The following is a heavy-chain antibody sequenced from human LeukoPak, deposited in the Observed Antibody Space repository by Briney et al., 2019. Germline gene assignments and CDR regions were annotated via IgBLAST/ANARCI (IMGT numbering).Heavy chain of an antibody. V-gene: IGHV3-30*04. D-gene: IGHD6-25*01. CDR1: GFIFSNYA. J-gene: IGHJ4*02. Sequence: GGSLRLSCAASGFIFSNYAMHWVRQAPGKGLEWVAVISYDGSNKFYADSVKGRFTISRDNADNSLYLQMNSLRVEDTAVYYCARDRGWRLLDYWGQGTLVTVSS. CDR3: ARDRGWRLLDY. CDR2: ISYDGSNK.